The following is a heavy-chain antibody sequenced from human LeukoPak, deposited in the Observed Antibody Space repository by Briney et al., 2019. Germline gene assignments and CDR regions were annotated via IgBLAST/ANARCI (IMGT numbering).Heavy chain of an antibody. Sequence: SETLSLTCTVSGGSISSGDYYWSWIRQPPGKGLEWIGYIYYSGSTYYNPSLKSRVTISVDTSKNQFSLKLSSVTAADTAVYYCARNGGTYYDFWSGYSNTPYNWFDPWGQGTLVTVSS. CDR3: ARNGGTYYDFWSGYSNTPYNWFDP. CDR1: GGSISSGDYY. V-gene: IGHV4-30-4*01. D-gene: IGHD3-3*01. CDR2: IYYSGST. J-gene: IGHJ5*02.